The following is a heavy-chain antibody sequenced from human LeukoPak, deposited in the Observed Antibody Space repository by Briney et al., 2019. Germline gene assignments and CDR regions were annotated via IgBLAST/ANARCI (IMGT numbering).Heavy chain of an antibody. J-gene: IGHJ6*04. CDR3: ARDRAPEDLDD. V-gene: IGHV4-4*07. D-gene: IGHD2-15*01. Sequence: SETLSLTCTVSGGSISSYYSSWIRQPAGKGLEWIGRIYTSGSTNYNPSLKSQVTMSVDTSKNQFSLKLSSVTAADTAVYYCARDRAPEDLDDWGKGTTVTVSS. CDR2: IYTSGST. CDR1: GGSISSYY.